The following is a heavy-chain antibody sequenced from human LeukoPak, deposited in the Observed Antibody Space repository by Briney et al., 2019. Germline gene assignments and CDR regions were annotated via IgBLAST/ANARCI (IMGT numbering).Heavy chain of an antibody. CDR3: ARGGGYSYGPHYYYYGMDV. D-gene: IGHD5-18*01. J-gene: IGHJ6*02. CDR1: GGSISSSNL. CDR2: VSHRGDT. Sequence: SETLSLTCAVFGGSISSSNLWSRVRQPPGKGLEWIGEVSHRGDTNYNPSLKSRVTISIDKSKNQFSLRLTSVTAADTAVYYCARGGGYSYGPHYYYYGMDVWGQGTTVTVSS. V-gene: IGHV4/OR15-8*02.